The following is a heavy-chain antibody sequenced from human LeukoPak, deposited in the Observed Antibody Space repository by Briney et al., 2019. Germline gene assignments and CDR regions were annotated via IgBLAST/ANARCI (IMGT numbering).Heavy chain of an antibody. CDR2: INPNSGVT. CDR3: ASELTETRYCSSTSCPTSMDV. CDR1: GYTFTGYY. D-gene: IGHD2-2*01. J-gene: IGHJ6*03. Sequence: ASVKVSCKASGYTFTGYYMHWVRQAPGQGLEWMGWINPNSGVTKYAQKFQGRVTMTRDTPISTAYMELSRLRSDDTAVYYCASELTETRYCSSTSCPTSMDVWGKGTTVTVSS. V-gene: IGHV1-2*02.